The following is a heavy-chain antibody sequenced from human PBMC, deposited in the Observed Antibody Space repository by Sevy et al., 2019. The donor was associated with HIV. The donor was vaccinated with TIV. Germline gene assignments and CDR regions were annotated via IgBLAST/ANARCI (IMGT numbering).Heavy chain of an antibody. CDR3: AGENAWGRGYS. Sequence: SETLYLTCTVSGGSITSLYWNWIRQPPGKGLEWIANIYYNGHINYNPSLKSRVTLSLDTSKNQFSVRLGSVTAADTAMYYCAGENAWGRGYSWGQGTLVTVSS. J-gene: IGHJ4*02. CDR1: GGSITSLY. CDR2: IYYNGHI. V-gene: IGHV4-59*08. D-gene: IGHD1-26*01.